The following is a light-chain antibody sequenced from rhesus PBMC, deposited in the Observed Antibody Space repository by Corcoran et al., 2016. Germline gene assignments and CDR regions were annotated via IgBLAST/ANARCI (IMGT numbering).Light chain of an antibody. Sequence: DIQMTQSPSSLSASVGDRVTITCQASQSLSNYLNWYQQKPGKIPKLLIYRTSTLQRGIPFRFSGSGSGTDFTLTISSLQPEDFATYDCQQGYSYPLTFGGGTKVELK. CDR3: QQGYSYPLT. CDR2: RTS. J-gene: IGKJ4*01. CDR1: QSLSNY. V-gene: IGKV1S9*01.